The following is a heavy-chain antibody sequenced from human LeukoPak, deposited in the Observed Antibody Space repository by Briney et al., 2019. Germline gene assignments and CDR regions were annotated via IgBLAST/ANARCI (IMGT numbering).Heavy chain of an antibody. CDR1: GFTFSSYA. J-gene: IGHJ4*02. CDR2: ISGSGGST. Sequence: PGGSLRLSCAASGFTFSSYAMSWVRQAPGKGLEWVSAISGSGGSTYYADSVKGRSTISRDNAENSLYLQMNSLRAEDTAVYCCARDLCSGSYYPTPCFDYWGQGTLVTVSS. D-gene: IGHD3-10*01. V-gene: IGHV3-23*01. CDR3: ARDLCSGSYYPTPCFDY.